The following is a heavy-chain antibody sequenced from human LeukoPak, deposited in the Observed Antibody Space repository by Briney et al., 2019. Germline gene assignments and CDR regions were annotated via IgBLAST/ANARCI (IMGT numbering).Heavy chain of an antibody. D-gene: IGHD6-13*01. CDR2: IRYDGSNK. Sequence: GGSLRLSCAASGFTFSSYGMHWVRQAPGKGLEWVAFIRYDGSNKYYADSVKGRFTISRDNSKNTLYLQMNSLRAEDTAVYYCAKDRYSSSWYEDYWGQGTPVTVSS. V-gene: IGHV3-30*02. J-gene: IGHJ4*02. CDR1: GFTFSSYG. CDR3: AKDRYSSSWYEDY.